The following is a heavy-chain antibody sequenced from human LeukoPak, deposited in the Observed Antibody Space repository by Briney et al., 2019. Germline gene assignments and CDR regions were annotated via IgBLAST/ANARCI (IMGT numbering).Heavy chain of an antibody. CDR1: GFTFSSYA. Sequence: GGSLRLSFAASGFTFSSYAMHWVRQAPGKGLEWVAVISYDGSNKYYADSVKGRFTISRDNSKNTLYLQMNSLRAEDTAVYYCARTPRSMMDAFDIWGQGTMVTVSS. V-gene: IGHV3-30*04. CDR3: ARTPRSMMDAFDI. D-gene: IGHD3-16*01. CDR2: ISYDGSNK. J-gene: IGHJ3*02.